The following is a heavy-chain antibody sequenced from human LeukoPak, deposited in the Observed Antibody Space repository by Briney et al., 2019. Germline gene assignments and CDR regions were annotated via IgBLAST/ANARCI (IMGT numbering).Heavy chain of an antibody. CDR2: ISAHNGNT. CDR1: GYACITNG. D-gene: IGHD1-20*01. Sequence: GASVKVSCKASGYACITNGISWVRQAPGQGLEWMGWISAHNGNTKYAQKFQGRVTMTTDTSTSTAYMELRSLRSDDTAVYYCARDYNFVPDYWGQGTLVTVSS. J-gene: IGHJ4*02. CDR3: ARDYNFVPDY. V-gene: IGHV1-18*01.